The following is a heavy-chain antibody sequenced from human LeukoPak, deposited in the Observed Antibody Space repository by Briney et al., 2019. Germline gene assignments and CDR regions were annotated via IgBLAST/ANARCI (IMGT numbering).Heavy chain of an antibody. CDR1: GGSFSGYY. V-gene: IGHV4-34*01. D-gene: IGHD3-3*01. CDR2: IYYSGST. Sequence: PSETLSLTCAVYGGSFSGYYWSWIRQPPGKGLEWIGSIYYSGSTYYNPSLKSRVTISVDTSKNQFSLKLSSVTAADTAVYYCARLDYDFWSGYRAFGADYWGQGTLVTVSS. J-gene: IGHJ4*02. CDR3: ARLDYDFWSGYRAFGADY.